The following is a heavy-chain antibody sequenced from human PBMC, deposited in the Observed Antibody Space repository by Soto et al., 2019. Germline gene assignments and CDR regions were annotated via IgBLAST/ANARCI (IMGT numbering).Heavy chain of an antibody. V-gene: IGHV3-23*01. CDR2: ISTSGSNT. Sequence: GGSLRLSCAASGFSFNSYTMTWVCQAPGKGLEWVSGISTSGSNTYYADCVKGRFTIFRDNSQNILFLQMNSLRVEDTAIYYCAKDRHPDGIWTFDYRGQGTLVTVSS. CDR1: GFSFNSYT. J-gene: IGHJ4*02. D-gene: IGHD3-9*01. CDR3: AKDRHPDGIWTFDY.